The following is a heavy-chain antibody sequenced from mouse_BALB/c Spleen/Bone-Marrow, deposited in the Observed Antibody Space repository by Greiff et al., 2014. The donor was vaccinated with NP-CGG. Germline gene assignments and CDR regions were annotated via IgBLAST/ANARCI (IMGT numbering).Heavy chain of an antibody. V-gene: IGHV14-3*02. J-gene: IGHJ4*01. Sequence: EVQLQQSGAELVKPGASVKLSCTASGFNIKDTYMHWVKQRPEQGLDRIGRIDPANGNTKYDPKFQGKATITADTSSNAAYLQLSSLTSEDTAVYYCAREDYGNSYAMDYWGQGTSVTVSS. D-gene: IGHD2-1*01. CDR1: GFNIKDTY. CDR2: IDPANGNT. CDR3: AREDYGNSYAMDY.